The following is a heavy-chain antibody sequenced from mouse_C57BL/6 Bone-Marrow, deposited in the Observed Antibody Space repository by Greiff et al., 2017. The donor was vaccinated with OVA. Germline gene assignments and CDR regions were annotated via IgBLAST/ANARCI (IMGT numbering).Heavy chain of an antibody. V-gene: IGHV1-18*01. D-gene: IGHD1-1*01. CDR3: ARWGVTTVDYCDY. Sequence: VQLQQSGPELVKPGASVKIPCKASGYTFTDYNMDWVKQSHGKSLEWIGDINPNNGGTIYNQKFKGKATLTVDKSSSTAYMELRSLTSEDTAVYDCARWGVTTVDYCDYWGQGTTLTVSS. CDR1: GYTFTDYN. CDR2: INPNNGGT. J-gene: IGHJ2*01.